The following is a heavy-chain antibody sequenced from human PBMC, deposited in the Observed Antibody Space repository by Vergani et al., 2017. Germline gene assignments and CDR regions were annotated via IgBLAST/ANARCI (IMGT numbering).Heavy chain of an antibody. Sequence: QVQLVESGGGVVQPGRSLRLSCAASGFTFSSYGMHWVRQAPGKGLEWVAVISYDGSNKYYADSVKGRFTISRDNSKNTLYLQMNSLRAEDTAVYYCARVPRIAAAGHQGWFDPWGQGTLVTVSS. CDR3: ARVPRIAAAGHQGWFDP. J-gene: IGHJ5*02. V-gene: IGHV3-30*03. CDR1: GFTFSSYG. CDR2: ISYDGSNK. D-gene: IGHD6-13*01.